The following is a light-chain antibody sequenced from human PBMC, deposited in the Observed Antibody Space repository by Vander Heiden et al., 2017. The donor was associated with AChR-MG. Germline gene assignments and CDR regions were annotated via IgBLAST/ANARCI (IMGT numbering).Light chain of an antibody. CDR1: SSNIGTNT. CDR3: AAWDDSLNGHV. CDR2: NSN. J-gene: IGLJ1*01. V-gene: IGLV1-44*01. Sequence: QSVLTQAPSASGTPGQRVTISCSGSSSNIGTNTVNWYQQLPGTAPKLLIYNSNQRPSGVPDRFSGSKSGTSASLAISGLQSEDEADYYCAAWDDSLNGHVFGTGTKVTGL.